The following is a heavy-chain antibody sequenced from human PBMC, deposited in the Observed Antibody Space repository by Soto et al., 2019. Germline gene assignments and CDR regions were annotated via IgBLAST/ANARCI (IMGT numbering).Heavy chain of an antibody. CDR2: ISAYNGNT. CDR1: GYTFTSYG. Sequence: GASVKVSCKASGYTFTSYGISWVRQAPGQGLEWMGWISAYNGNTNYAQKLQGRVTMTTDTSTSTAYMELRSLRADDTAIYYCARGGYNSVTYYQVYSDFWGQGTLVTVSS. V-gene: IGHV1-18*01. CDR3: ARGGYNSVTYYQVYSDF. D-gene: IGHD6-25*01. J-gene: IGHJ4*02.